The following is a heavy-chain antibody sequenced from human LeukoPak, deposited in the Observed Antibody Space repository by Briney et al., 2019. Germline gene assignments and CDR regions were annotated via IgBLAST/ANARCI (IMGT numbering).Heavy chain of an antibody. D-gene: IGHD2-2*01. CDR3: ARVYYQLLTGFYYYYYMDV. J-gene: IGHJ6*03. V-gene: IGHV1-18*01. CDR1: GYTFTSYG. CDR2: ISAYNGNT. Sequence: ASVKVSCKASGYTFTSYGISWARQAPGQGLEWMGWISAYNGNTNYAQKLQGRVTMTTDTSTSTAYMELRSLRSDDTAVYYCARVYYQLLTGFYYYYYMDVWGKGTTVTVSS.